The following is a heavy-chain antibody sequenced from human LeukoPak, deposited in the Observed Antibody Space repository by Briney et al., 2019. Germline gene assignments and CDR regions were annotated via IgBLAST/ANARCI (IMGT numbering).Heavy chain of an antibody. Sequence: GGSLRLSCAASGFTFSSYSMNWVRQAPGKGLEWVSYISSSSSTIYYADSVKGRFTISRDNSKNTLYLQMNSLRAEDTAVYYCAKDPYSGYDYVDYWGQGTLVTVSS. CDR1: GFTFSSYS. J-gene: IGHJ4*02. D-gene: IGHD5-12*01. CDR3: AKDPYSGYDYVDY. CDR2: ISSSSSTI. V-gene: IGHV3-48*01.